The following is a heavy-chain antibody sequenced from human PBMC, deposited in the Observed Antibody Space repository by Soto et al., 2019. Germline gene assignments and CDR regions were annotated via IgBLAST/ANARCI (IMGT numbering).Heavy chain of an antibody. Sequence: GGSLRLSCAASGFTFSSYAMHWVRQAPGKGLEWVAVISYDGSNKYYADSVKGRFTISRDNSKNTLYLQMNSLRAEDTAVYYCARGDCSSTSCYLIYYYYYGMDVWGQGTTVTVSS. J-gene: IGHJ6*02. V-gene: IGHV3-30-3*01. CDR3: ARGDCSSTSCYLIYYYYYGMDV. CDR2: ISYDGSNK. D-gene: IGHD2-2*01. CDR1: GFTFSSYA.